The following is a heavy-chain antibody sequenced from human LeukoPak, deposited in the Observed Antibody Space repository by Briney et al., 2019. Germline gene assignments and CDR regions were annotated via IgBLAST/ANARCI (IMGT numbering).Heavy chain of an antibody. CDR1: GFTFSSYA. Sequence: QPGGSLRLSCAASGFTFSSYAMSWVRQAPGKGLEWVSAISGSGATTYYADSVKGRFAISRDNSKNTLSLQMNSLKAEDTALYYCAKQVASEGTYYHRWGQGTLVTVSS. V-gene: IGHV3-23*01. CDR2: ISGSGATT. J-gene: IGHJ1*01. D-gene: IGHD6-13*01. CDR3: AKQVASEGTYYHR.